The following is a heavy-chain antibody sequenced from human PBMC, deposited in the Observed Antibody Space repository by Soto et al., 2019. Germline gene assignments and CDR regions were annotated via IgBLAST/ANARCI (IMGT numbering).Heavy chain of an antibody. Sequence: GQFLKISRKGSGYSLTSYWIGWVRQMPGKGLEWMGIIYPGDSDTRYSPSFQGQVTISADKSISTAYLQWSSLKASDTAMYYCAREQTYYYDSSGYSPDALDILGQGTMVTVSS. D-gene: IGHD3-22*01. CDR3: AREQTYYYDSSGYSPDALDI. CDR2: IYPGDSDT. J-gene: IGHJ3*02. V-gene: IGHV5-51*01. CDR1: GYSLTSYW.